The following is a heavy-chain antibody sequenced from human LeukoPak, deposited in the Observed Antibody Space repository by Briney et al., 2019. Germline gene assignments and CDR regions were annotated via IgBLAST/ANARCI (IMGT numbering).Heavy chain of an antibody. CDR1: GGSFSGYY. J-gene: IGHJ1*01. Sequence: SETLSLTCAVYGGSFSGYYWSWIRQPPGKGLEWIGEINHSGSTNYNPSLKSRVTISVDTSKNQFSLKLSSVTAADTAVYYCARDYCSSISCSPGKVWGQGTLVIVSS. D-gene: IGHD2-2*01. CDR2: INHSGST. V-gene: IGHV4-34*01. CDR3: ARDYCSSISCSPGKV.